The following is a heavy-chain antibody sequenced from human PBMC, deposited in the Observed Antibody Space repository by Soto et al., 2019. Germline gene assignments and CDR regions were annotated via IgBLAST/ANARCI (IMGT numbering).Heavy chain of an antibody. Sequence: GGSLRLSCAASGFTFSSYGMHWVRHAPGKGLEWVAVISYDGSNKYYADSVKGRFTISRDNSKNTLYLQMNSLRAEDTAVYYCAKAVADGMDVWRQGTTVTVSS. D-gene: IGHD6-13*01. CDR3: AKAVADGMDV. J-gene: IGHJ6*02. V-gene: IGHV3-30*18. CDR2: ISYDGSNK. CDR1: GFTFSSYG.